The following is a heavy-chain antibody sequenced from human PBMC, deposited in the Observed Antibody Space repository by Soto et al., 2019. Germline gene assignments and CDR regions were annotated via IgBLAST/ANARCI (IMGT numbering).Heavy chain of an antibody. Sequence: QVQLQQWGAGLLKPAETLSLTCAVYGGSFSGYYWTWIRQPPGKGLEWIGEINHTGRTNYNPSLKSRVTISVDTSKNQCSLKLSSMTAADTAVYYCARGISVRVVVQWDAPDKYYLDSWGQGTLVTVSS. CDR3: ARGISVRVVVQWDAPDKYYLDS. D-gene: IGHD2-15*01. V-gene: IGHV4-34*01. J-gene: IGHJ4*02. CDR1: GGSFSGYY. CDR2: INHTGRT.